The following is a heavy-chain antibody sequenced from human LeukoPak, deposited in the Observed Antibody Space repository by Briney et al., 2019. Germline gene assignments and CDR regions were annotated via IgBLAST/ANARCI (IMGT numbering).Heavy chain of an antibody. D-gene: IGHD6-19*01. J-gene: IGHJ3*02. CDR2: IYYSGST. CDR3: ARDRSSGWLGDDAFDI. CDR1: GGSISSYY. V-gene: IGHV4-59*01. Sequence: ASETPSLTCTVSGGSISSYYWSWIRQPPGKGLEWIGYIYYSGSTNYNPSLKSRVTISVDTSKNQFSLKLSSVTAADTAVYYCARDRSSGWLGDDAFDIWGQGTMVTVSS.